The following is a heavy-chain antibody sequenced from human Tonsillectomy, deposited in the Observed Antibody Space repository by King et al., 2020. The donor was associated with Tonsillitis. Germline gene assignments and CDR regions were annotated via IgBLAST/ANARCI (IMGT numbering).Heavy chain of an antibody. CDR1: GFTFSTYG. CDR3: AREKVNYGFDY. Sequence: VQLVESGGGVVQPGRSLRLSCAASGFTFSTYGMHWVRQAPGKGLEWVSVIFFDGSEIYYADSLKGRFTISRVNDKNTLYLQINSLRADDMAMYFLAREKVNYGFDYWGQGTLVTVSS. V-gene: IGHV3-33*01. CDR2: IFFDGSEI. D-gene: IGHD4-17*01. J-gene: IGHJ4*02.